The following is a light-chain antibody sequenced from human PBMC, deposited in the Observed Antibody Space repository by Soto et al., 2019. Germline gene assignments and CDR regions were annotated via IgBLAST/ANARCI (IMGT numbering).Light chain of an antibody. CDR2: DVY. Sequence: QSALTQPASVSGSPGQSITLSCTGTSGDVGGHNAVSWYQQHPGKAPKLLIYDVYNRPSGASNRFSGSKSGNTASLTISGLQAEDEAEYYCSSYERSGAYVFGTGTKLTVL. CDR1: SGDVGGHNA. V-gene: IGLV2-14*03. CDR3: SSYERSGAYV. J-gene: IGLJ1*01.